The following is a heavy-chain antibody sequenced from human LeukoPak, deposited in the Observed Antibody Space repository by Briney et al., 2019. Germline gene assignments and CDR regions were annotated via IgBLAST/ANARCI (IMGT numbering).Heavy chain of an antibody. D-gene: IGHD2-2*02. CDR3: AVLVYQLLYWGLRDYYGMDV. CDR2: IYYSGST. Sequence: SETLSLTCTVSGGSISSGGYYWSWIRQHPGKGLEWIGYIYYSGSTYYNPSLKSRVTISVDTSKNQFSLKLSSVTAADTAVYYCAVLVYQLLYWGLRDYYGMDVWGQGTTVTVSS. CDR1: GGSISSGGYY. J-gene: IGHJ6*02. V-gene: IGHV4-31*03.